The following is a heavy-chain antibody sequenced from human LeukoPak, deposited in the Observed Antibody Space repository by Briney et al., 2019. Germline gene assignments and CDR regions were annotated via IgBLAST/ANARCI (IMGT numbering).Heavy chain of an antibody. CDR3: AREEDIAAAEDY. D-gene: IGHD6-13*01. J-gene: IGHJ4*02. CDR1: GFTFSSYS. V-gene: IGHV3-21*01. Sequence: PGGSLRLSCAVSGFTFSSYSMNWVRQAPGKGLEWVSSISSSSSYIYYADSVKGRFTISRDNAKNSLHLQMNSLRVEDTAVYYCAREEDIAAAEDYWGQGTLVTVSS. CDR2: ISSSSSYI.